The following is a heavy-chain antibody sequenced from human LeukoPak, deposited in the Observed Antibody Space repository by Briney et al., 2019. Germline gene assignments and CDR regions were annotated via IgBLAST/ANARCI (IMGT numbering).Heavy chain of an antibody. V-gene: IGHV3-43*02. CDR2: ISGDSDYT. CDR1: GFTFDDYA. D-gene: IGHD3-10*01. J-gene: IGHJ4*02. CDR3: AKGHGSRTGDFEY. Sequence: GGSLRLSCAASGFTFDDYAMHWVRQAPGMGLEWVSLISGDSDYTYYADSVKGRFTISRDNSKNSPYLQMNTLRTEDNALYYCAKGHGSRTGDFEYWGQGTLVTVSS.